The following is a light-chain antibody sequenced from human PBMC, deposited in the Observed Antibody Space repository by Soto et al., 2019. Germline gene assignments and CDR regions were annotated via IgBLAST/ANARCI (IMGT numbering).Light chain of an antibody. Sequence: DIPMTQSPSTLSASVGDRVTITCRASQSISSWLAWYQQKPGKAPKLLIYDASSLESGGPSRFSGSGSGTEFTLTISTLPPYNFATYYCQQVNSYPCTFRQGTKVEIK. V-gene: IGKV1-5*01. J-gene: IGKJ1*01. CDR1: QSISSW. CDR3: QQVNSYPCT. CDR2: DAS.